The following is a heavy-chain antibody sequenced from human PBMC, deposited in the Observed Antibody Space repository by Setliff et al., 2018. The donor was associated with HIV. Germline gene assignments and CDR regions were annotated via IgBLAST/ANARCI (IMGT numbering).Heavy chain of an antibody. CDR1: GGSINSDNYY. J-gene: IGHJ4*02. D-gene: IGHD3-10*01. V-gene: IGHV4-39*01. CDR2: IYYSGTT. Sequence: SETLSLTCSVSGGSINSDNYYWGWIRQAPGKGLEWIGSIYYSGTTYYNPSLRGRVTVSVDRSRNQFSLTLNSVTAADTAVYYCARGLLVWLGEFSGWDTTDPYYFDYWGQGTLVTVSS. CDR3: ARGLLVWLGEFSGWDTTDPYYFDY.